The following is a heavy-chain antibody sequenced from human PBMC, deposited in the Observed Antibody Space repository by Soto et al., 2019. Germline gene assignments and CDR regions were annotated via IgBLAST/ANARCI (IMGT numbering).Heavy chain of an antibody. V-gene: IGHV1-69*02. J-gene: IGHJ4*02. Sequence: QVQLVQSGAEVKKPGSSVKVSCNASGGTFSSYTISWVRQAPGQGLEWMGRIIPILGIANYAQKFQGRVMTTADKSTSAAYMDLSSLRSEDTAVYYCARGRIGTTVVTHPDYWGQGTLVTVSS. CDR2: IIPILGIA. CDR1: GGTFSSYT. CDR3: ARGRIGTTVVTHPDY. D-gene: IGHD4-17*01.